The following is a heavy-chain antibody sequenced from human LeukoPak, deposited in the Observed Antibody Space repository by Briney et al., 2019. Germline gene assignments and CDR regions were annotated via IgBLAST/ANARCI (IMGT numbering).Heavy chain of an antibody. CDR1: GFTFSRYW. Sequence: GGSLRLSCAASGFTFSRYWMSWVRQAPGKGLEWVANIKQDGSEEYYVDSVKGRFTISRDNAKNSLYLQMNSLSAEDTAVYYCARVVGSGNTQGYFDYWGQGTLVTVSS. V-gene: IGHV3-7*04. J-gene: IGHJ4*02. CDR3: ARVVGSGNTQGYFDY. CDR2: IKQDGSEE. D-gene: IGHD3-10*01.